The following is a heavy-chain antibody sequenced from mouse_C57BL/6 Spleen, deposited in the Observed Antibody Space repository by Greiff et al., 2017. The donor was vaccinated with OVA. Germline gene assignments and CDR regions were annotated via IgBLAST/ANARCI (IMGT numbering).Heavy chain of an antibody. D-gene: IGHD2-2*01. Sequence: EVQLRQSGPELVKPGASVKISCKASGYTFTDYYMNWVKQSHGKSLEWIGDINPNNGGTSYNQKFKGNATLTVDTSSSTAYMELRSLTSEDSAVYYCARSGYGYDPAWFAYWGQGTLVTVSA. CDR3: ARSGYGYDPAWFAY. J-gene: IGHJ3*01. CDR2: INPNNGGT. V-gene: IGHV1-26*01. CDR1: GYTFTDYY.